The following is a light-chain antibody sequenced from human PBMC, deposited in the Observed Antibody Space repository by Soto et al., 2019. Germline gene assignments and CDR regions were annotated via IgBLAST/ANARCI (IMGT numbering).Light chain of an antibody. J-gene: IGKJ2*01. Sequence: EIVLTQSPDTLSVSPGERATLSCRASQSISRTLAWYQQKSGQPPRLLIYDASSRATGIPDRFSGSGSGSDFTLTISRLEPEDFAVYYCQQYGSSPYTFGQGTDVKIK. CDR3: QQYGSSPYT. CDR1: QSISRT. CDR2: DAS. V-gene: IGKV3-20*01.